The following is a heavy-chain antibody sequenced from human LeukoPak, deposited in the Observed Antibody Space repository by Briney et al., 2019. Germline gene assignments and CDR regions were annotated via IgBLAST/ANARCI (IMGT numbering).Heavy chain of an antibody. J-gene: IGHJ4*02. CDR3: ARGGQYVLHYDSSGYPPRGH. V-gene: IGHV1-2*02. CDR2: INPNSGGT. CDR1: GYTFTGYY. D-gene: IGHD3-22*01. Sequence: ASLKVSCKASGYTFTGYYMHWVRQAPGQGLEWMGWINPNSGGTNYAQKFQGRVTMTRDTSISTAYMELSRLRSDDTAVYYCARGGQYVLHYDSSGYPPRGHWGQGTLVTVSS.